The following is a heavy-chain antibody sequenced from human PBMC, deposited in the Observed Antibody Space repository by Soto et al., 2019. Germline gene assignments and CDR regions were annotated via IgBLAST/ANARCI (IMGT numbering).Heavy chain of an antibody. J-gene: IGHJ4*02. V-gene: IGHV4-34*01. CDR2: INHSGST. CDR3: ARIDSSGYHY. D-gene: IGHD3-22*01. Sequence: PSETLSLTCAVYGGSFSGYYWSWIRQPPGKGLEWIGEINHSGSTNYNPSLKSRVTISVDTSKNQFSLKLSSVTAADTAVYYCARIDSSGYHYWGQGTLVTVSS. CDR1: GGSFSGYY.